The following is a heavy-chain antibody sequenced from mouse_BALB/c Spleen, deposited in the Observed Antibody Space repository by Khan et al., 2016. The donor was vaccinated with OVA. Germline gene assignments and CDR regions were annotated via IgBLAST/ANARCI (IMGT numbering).Heavy chain of an antibody. Sequence: VQLVESGPGLVAPSQSLSITCTVSGFSLTGYGVNWVRQPPGKGLEWLGMIWGDGSKDYTSALKSRLSISKDNSKSQVFLKMNSLHTDDTARYYCAREIYYDYAYYYAMDYWGQGTSVTVSS. D-gene: IGHD2-4*01. CDR1: GFSLTGYG. CDR2: IWGDGSK. V-gene: IGHV2-6-7*01. J-gene: IGHJ4*01. CDR3: AREIYYDYAYYYAMDY.